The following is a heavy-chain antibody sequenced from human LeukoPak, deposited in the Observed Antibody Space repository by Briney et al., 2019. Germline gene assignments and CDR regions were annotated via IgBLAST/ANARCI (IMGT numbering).Heavy chain of an antibody. J-gene: IGHJ3*02. Sequence: ASVKVSCKASGGTFSSYAISWVRQAPGQGLEWMGRIIPILGIANYAQKLQGRVTMTTDTSTSTAYMELRSLRSDDTAVYYCARRTLWGSNDAFDIWGQGTMVTVSS. V-gene: IGHV1-69*04. CDR1: GGTFSSYA. CDR3: ARRTLWGSNDAFDI. CDR2: IIPILGIA. D-gene: IGHD3-10*01.